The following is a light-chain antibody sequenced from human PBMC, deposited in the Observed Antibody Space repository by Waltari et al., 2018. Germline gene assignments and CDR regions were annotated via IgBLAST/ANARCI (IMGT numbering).Light chain of an antibody. CDR2: RNN. V-gene: IGLV1-47*01. Sequence: QSVLTQPPSASGTPGQRVSMSCSGSSSNIGRSSVSWYQQVPGTAPKLLIYRNNQRPSGRPDRFSCSKSGTSASLAISGFRSEDEADYYCAAWDDSLSGRFFGSGTKVTVL. CDR1: SSNIGRSS. J-gene: IGLJ1*01. CDR3: AAWDDSLSGRF.